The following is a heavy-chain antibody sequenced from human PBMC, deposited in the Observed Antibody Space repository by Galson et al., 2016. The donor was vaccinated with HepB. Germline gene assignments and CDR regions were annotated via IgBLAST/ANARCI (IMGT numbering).Heavy chain of an antibody. CDR3: AREPHDFGDYGVDY. V-gene: IGHV3-21*01. Sequence: SLSLSCAASGFSFSTHRMDWVRQAPGKGLEWVSYISSSSSYISYAASVKGRFTISRDNAKNPLYLQLNSLRAEDTAVYYFAREPHDFGDYGVDYWGQGTLVTVSS. D-gene: IGHD4-17*01. CDR1: GFSFSTHR. J-gene: IGHJ4*02. CDR2: ISSSSSYI.